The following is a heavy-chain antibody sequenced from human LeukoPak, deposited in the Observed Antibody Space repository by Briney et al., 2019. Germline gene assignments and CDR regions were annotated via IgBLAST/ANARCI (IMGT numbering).Heavy chain of an antibody. J-gene: IGHJ4*02. CDR1: GGSISSGGYY. CDR2: IYYSGST. Sequence: SETLSLTCTVSGGSISSGGYYWSWIRQHPGKGLEWIGYIYYSGSTYYNPSLKNRVTISVDTSKNQFSLKLSPVTAADTAVYYCASSRRGIVGATPIDYWGQGTLVTVSS. CDR3: ASSRRGIVGATPIDY. V-gene: IGHV4-31*03. D-gene: IGHD1-26*01.